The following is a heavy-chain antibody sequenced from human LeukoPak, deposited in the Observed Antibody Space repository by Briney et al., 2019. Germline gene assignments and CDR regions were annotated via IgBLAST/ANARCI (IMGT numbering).Heavy chain of an antibody. Sequence: SETLSLTCTVSGGSISSSSYYWGWIRQPPGKGLEWIGSIYYSGSTYYNPSLKSRVTISVDTSKNQFSLKLSSVTAADTAVYYCARHSVVEVVVTDNWFDPWGQGTLVTVSS. V-gene: IGHV4-39*01. CDR1: GGSISSSSYY. J-gene: IGHJ5*02. D-gene: IGHD3-22*01. CDR2: IYYSGST. CDR3: ARHSVVEVVVTDNWFDP.